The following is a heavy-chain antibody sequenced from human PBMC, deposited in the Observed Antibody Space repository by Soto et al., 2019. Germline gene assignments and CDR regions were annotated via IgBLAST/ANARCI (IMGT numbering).Heavy chain of an antibody. CDR2: ISSSSSYI. V-gene: IGHV3-21*01. J-gene: IGHJ6*03. Sequence: GGSLRLSCAASGFTFSSYSMNWVRQAPGKGLEWVSSISSSSSYIYYADSVKGRFTISRDNAKNSLYLQMNSLRAEDTAVYYCARVIPYCSGGSCFVNYMDVWGKGTTVTVSS. CDR1: GFTFSSYS. CDR3: ARVIPYCSGGSCFVNYMDV. D-gene: IGHD2-15*01.